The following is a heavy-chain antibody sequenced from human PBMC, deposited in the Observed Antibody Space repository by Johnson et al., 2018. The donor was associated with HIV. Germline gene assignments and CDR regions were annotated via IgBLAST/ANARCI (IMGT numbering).Heavy chain of an antibody. CDR3: ARESPAGAGSGSDAFDI. J-gene: IGHJ3*02. CDR2: ISYDGSNK. CDR1: GFTFSSYA. D-gene: IGHD3-10*01. V-gene: IGHV3-30*04. Sequence: QVQVVESGGGLVQPGRSLRLSCAASGFTFSSYAMHWVRQAPGKGLEWVAVISYDGSNKYYADSVKGRFTISRDNSKNTLYLQMNSLRAEDTAVYYCARESPAGAGSGSDAFDIWGQGTMVTVSS.